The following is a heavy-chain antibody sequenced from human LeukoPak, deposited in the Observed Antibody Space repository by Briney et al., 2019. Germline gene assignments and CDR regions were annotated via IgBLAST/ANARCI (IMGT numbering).Heavy chain of an antibody. V-gene: IGHV3-13*01. J-gene: IGHJ6*02. CDR1: GFTFSSYD. CDR3: ARGYCSSTSCYNRDYYYGMDV. CDR2: IGTAGDT. D-gene: IGHD2-2*02. Sequence: GGSLRLSCAASGFTFSSYDMHWVRQATGKGLEWVSAIGTAGDTYYPGSVKGRFTISRENAKNSLYLQMNSLRAGDTAVYYCARGYCSSTSCYNRDYYYGMDVWGQGTTVTVSS.